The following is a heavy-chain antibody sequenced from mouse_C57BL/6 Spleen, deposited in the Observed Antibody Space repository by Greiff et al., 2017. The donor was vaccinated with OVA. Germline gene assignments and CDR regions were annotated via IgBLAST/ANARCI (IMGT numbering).Heavy chain of an antibody. Sequence: VQLQQSGAELVRPGASVKLSCTASGFNIKDDYMHWVKQRPEQGLEWIGWIDPANGDTEYASKFQGKATITADTSSNTAYLQLSSLTSEDTAVYYCTTRGAMDYWGQGTSVTVSS. CDR3: TTRGAMDY. V-gene: IGHV14-4*01. J-gene: IGHJ4*01. CDR2: IDPANGDT. CDR1: GFNIKDDY.